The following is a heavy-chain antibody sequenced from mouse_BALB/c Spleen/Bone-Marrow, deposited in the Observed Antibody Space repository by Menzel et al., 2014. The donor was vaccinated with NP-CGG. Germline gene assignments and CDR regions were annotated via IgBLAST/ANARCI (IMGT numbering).Heavy chain of an antibody. J-gene: IGHJ3*01. CDR3: AAYYRYLAWFAY. Sequence: VQLQQSGAVLVKPGASVKLSCTASGFNIKDTYMHWVKQRPEQGLEWIGRIDPANGNTKYDPKFQGKATITADTSSNTAYLQLSSLTSEDTAVYYCAAYYRYLAWFAYWGQGTLVTVSA. CDR2: IDPANGNT. D-gene: IGHD2-14*01. CDR1: GFNIKDTY. V-gene: IGHV14-3*02.